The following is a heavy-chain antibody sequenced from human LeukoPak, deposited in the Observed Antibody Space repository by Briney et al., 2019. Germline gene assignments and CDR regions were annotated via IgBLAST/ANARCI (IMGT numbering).Heavy chain of an antibody. CDR2: IYSGGST. J-gene: IGHJ4*02. CDR3: AKDPPIPAPFDY. Sequence: GGSLRLSCAASGFTVSSNYMSWVRQAPGKGLEWVSVIYSGGSTYYADSVKGRFTISRDNSKNTLYLQMNSLRAEDTAVYYCAKDPPIPAPFDYWGQGTLVTVSS. D-gene: IGHD2-2*02. CDR1: GFTVSSNY. V-gene: IGHV3-53*01.